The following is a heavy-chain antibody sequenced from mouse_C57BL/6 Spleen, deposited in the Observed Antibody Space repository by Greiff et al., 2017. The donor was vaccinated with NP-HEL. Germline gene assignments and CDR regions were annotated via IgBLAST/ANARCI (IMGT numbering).Heavy chain of an antibody. CDR1: GYTFTEYT. CDR2: FYPGSGSI. V-gene: IGHV1-62-2*01. CDR3: ARHEESSCFSDYYYAMDY. J-gene: IGHJ4*01. Sequence: VQLQQSGAELVKPGASVKLSCKASGYTFTEYTIHWVKQRSGQGLEWIGWFYPGSGSIKYNEKFKDKATLTADKSSSTVYMELSGLTSEDSAVYFCARHEESSCFSDYYYAMDYWGQGTSVTVSS. D-gene: IGHD2-4*01.